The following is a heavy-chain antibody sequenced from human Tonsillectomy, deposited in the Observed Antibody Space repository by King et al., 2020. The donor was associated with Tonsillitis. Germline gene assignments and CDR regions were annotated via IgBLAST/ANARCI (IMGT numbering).Heavy chain of an antibody. J-gene: IGHJ4*02. Sequence: VQLVESGGGVVQPGGSLRLSCAASGFTFSSYGMHWVRQAPGKGLEWVAFIRYDGSNKYYADSVKGRFTISRDNSKNTLYLQMNSLRAEDTAVYYCAKDCLIGSSWYYFDYWGQGTLVTVSS. CDR1: GFTFSSYG. CDR3: AKDCLIGSSWYYFDY. D-gene: IGHD6-13*01. V-gene: IGHV3-30*02. CDR2: IRYDGSNK.